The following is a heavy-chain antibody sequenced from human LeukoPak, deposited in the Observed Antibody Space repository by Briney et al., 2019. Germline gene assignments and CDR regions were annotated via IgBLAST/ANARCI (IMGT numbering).Heavy chain of an antibody. V-gene: IGHV3-23*01. CDR3: AKNLGYDILTGYPLDY. D-gene: IGHD3-9*01. Sequence: GGSLRLSCAASGFTFSSYGMSWVRQAPGKGLEWVSAISGSGGSTYYADSVKGRFTISRDNSKNALYLQMNSLRAEDTAVYYCAKNLGYDILTGYPLDYWGQGTLVTVSS. J-gene: IGHJ4*02. CDR2: ISGSGGST. CDR1: GFTFSSYG.